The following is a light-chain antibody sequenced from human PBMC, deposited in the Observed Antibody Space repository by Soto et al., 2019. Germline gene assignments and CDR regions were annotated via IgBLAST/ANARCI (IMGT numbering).Light chain of an antibody. Sequence: IQMIQWPSSMYGSXGGGVTNGCQSRQDNRNFLNRYQQKPGKAPQLXXSDASSLEEGGPKRFSGSGFATDFTRAISSLQAEDFATYFCQQHFNLSPTFGPGTRLEIK. V-gene: IGKV1-33*01. CDR2: DAS. CDR1: QDNRNF. CDR3: QQHFNLSPT. J-gene: IGKJ5*01.